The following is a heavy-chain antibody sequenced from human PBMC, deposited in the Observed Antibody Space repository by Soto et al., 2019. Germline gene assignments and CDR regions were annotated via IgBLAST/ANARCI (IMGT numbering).Heavy chain of an antibody. J-gene: IGHJ4*02. V-gene: IGHV4-39*01. CDR3: ARLGGYVSVGYYYLWDS. D-gene: IGHD3-22*01. Sequence: QLQLQESGPGLVKPSETLSLTCRVSDGSMNSDSSYWGWIRQPPGKGLEWMGVLNHSGSTYHNLSLKGRVTMSVDASRNQFARKLTSMTAADTAVYYCARLGGYVSVGYYYLWDSWGQGTLVTVSS. CDR1: DGSMNSDSSY. CDR2: LNHSGST.